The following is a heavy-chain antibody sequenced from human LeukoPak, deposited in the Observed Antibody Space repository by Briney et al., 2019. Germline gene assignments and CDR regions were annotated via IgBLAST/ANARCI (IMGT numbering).Heavy chain of an antibody. D-gene: IGHD6-19*01. J-gene: IGHJ4*02. CDR2: ITNSGSSI. CDR1: GFSFSSYG. Sequence: GRSLRLSCAASGFSFSSYGMHWVRQAPGKGLEWLSFITNSGSSIYYADSVRGRFTISRDDAKKSLYLQINSLRAEDTAVYYCARDRAVANRGQLSPFDYCGQGTLVTVSS. V-gene: IGHV3-48*04. CDR3: ARDRAVANRGQLSPFDY.